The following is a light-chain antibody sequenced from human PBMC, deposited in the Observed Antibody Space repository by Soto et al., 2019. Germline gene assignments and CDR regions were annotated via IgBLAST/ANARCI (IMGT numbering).Light chain of an antibody. V-gene: IGKV3-20*01. CDR2: DSS. J-gene: IGKJ4*01. CDR3: QQYGRIPLT. Sequence: EIVLTQSPGTLSFSPGERASLSCRASQSVSRNYVAWYQLRSGQPPRLLIYDSSTRATGIPDRFSGSGSGADFTLTISRLEPGDFAVYFCQQYGRIPLTLGGGSRVEIK. CDR1: QSVSRNY.